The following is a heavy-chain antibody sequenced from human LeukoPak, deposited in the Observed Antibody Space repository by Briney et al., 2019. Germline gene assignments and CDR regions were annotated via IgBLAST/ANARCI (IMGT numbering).Heavy chain of an antibody. CDR1: GGSISSYY. D-gene: IGHD3-22*01. CDR3: ARGGGDSSGYYLRFFDY. CDR2: IYYSGST. J-gene: IGHJ4*02. V-gene: IGHV4-59*01. Sequence: SETLSLTCTVSGGSISSYYWSWIRQPPGKGLEWIGYIYYSGSTNYNPSLKSRVTISVDTSKNQFSLKLSSGTAADTAVYYCARGGGDSSGYYLRFFDYWGQGTLVTVSS.